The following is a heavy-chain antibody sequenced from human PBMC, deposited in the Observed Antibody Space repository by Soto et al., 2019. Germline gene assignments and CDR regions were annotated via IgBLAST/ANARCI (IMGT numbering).Heavy chain of an antibody. V-gene: IGHV1-2*02. Sequence: ASVKVSCKASGYTFTGYFIHWVRQAPGQGLEWMGYVNPNSGVTKYAPRFQGRVTMTRDTSIRTAYMDLNNLRSDDTAVYYCARGGGTILAPLHWGPGTLVTVSS. J-gene: IGHJ4*02. CDR1: GYTFTGYF. CDR2: VNPNSGVT. CDR3: ARGGGTILAPLH. D-gene: IGHD3-3*01.